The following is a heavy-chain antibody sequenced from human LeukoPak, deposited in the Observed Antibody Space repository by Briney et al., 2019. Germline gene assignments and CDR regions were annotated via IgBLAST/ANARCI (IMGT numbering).Heavy chain of an antibody. CDR2: IRRKANDGTT. J-gene: IGHJ4*02. CDR3: TRADGDYDHRFFDY. Sequence: GGSLRLSCTASGFNFGDYGLSWVRQAPGKGLEWIGFIRRKANDGTTEYAASVKGRFTISRDDSKTIAYLQMNGLQTEDTALYYCTRADGDYDHRFFDYWGQGTQVIVSS. D-gene: IGHD4-17*01. V-gene: IGHV3-49*04. CDR1: GFNFGDYG.